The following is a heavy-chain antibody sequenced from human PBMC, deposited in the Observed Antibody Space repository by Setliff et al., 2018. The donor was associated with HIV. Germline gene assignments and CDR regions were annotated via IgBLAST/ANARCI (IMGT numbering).Heavy chain of an antibody. CDR3: AREMRDYSGSGPSTFDY. Sequence: SVKVSCKASGGTFSSYTISWVRQAPGQGLEWMGGIIPIFRTPKYAQKFQDRVTITADESTSTAYMELSSLRSEDTAVYYCAREMRDYSGSGPSTFDYWGQGTLVTVSS. D-gene: IGHD3-10*01. J-gene: IGHJ4*02. CDR1: GGTFSSYT. CDR2: IIPIFRTP. V-gene: IGHV1-69*13.